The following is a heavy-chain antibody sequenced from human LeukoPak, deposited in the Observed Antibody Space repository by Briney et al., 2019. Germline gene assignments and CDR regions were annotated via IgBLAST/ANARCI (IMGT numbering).Heavy chain of an antibody. J-gene: IGHJ4*02. Sequence: SETLSLTCTASGGSISSYYWSWIRQPPGKGLEWIGYIYYSGSTNYNPSLKSRVTISVDTSKNQFSLKLSSVTAADTAVYYCARDLNRRGEFDYWGQGTPVTVSS. V-gene: IGHV4-59*12. CDR2: IYYSGST. CDR3: ARDLNRRGEFDY. D-gene: IGHD3-10*01. CDR1: GGSISSYY.